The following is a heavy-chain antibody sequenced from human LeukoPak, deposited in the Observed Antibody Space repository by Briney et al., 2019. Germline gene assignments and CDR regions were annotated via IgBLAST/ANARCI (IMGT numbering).Heavy chain of an antibody. D-gene: IGHD3-9*01. J-gene: IGHJ4*02. V-gene: IGHV3-11*04. Sequence: GGSLRLSCAASGFTFSDYYMSWIRQAPGKGLEWVSYISSSGSTIYYADSVKGRFTISRDNAKNSLYLRMNSLRAEDTAVYYCARDPSFDILTGYDYWGQGTLVTVSS. CDR3: ARDPSFDILTGYDY. CDR1: GFTFSDYY. CDR2: ISSSGSTI.